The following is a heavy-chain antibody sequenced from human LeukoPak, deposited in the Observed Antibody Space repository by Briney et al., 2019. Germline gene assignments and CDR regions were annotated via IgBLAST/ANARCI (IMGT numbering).Heavy chain of an antibody. V-gene: IGHV1-46*01. CDR2: IHPSTSAT. J-gene: IGHJ5*02. CDR3: VRDSTTNSLADP. Sequence: ASVKVSCKASGYTFTTYYVHWVRQAPGQGLEWMGIIHPSTSATSYAQKFQGRITLTRDTSTSTVYMELSSLNSEDTAIYYCVRDSTTNSLADPWGQGTPVTVSS. CDR1: GYTFTTYY. D-gene: IGHD2/OR15-2a*01.